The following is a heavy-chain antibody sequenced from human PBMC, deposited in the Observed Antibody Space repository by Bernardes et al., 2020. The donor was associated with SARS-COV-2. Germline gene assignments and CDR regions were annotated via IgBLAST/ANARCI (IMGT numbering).Heavy chain of an antibody. D-gene: IGHD2-8*01. Sequence: GGSLRLSCAASGFTFSDYYMSWIRQAPGKGLEWVSYISSSGSTIYYADSVKGRFTISRDNSKNTLYLQMNSLRAEDTAVYYCAKEGCTNGVCYSNFDYWGQGTLVTVSS. CDR3: AKEGCTNGVCYSNFDY. CDR2: ISSSGSTI. J-gene: IGHJ4*02. CDR1: GFTFSDYY. V-gene: IGHV3-11*01.